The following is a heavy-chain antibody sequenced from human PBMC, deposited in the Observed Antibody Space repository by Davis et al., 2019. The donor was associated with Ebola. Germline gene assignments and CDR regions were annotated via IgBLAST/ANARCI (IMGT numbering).Heavy chain of an antibody. J-gene: IGHJ6*02. CDR3: ARGKIFEVVSVYYYGMDV. CDR1: GGSFSGYY. V-gene: IGHV4-34*01. CDR2: INHSGST. Sequence: SETLSLTCAVYGGSFSGYYWRWIRQPPGKGLEWIGEINHSGSTNYNPSLKSRVTISVDTSKNQFSLKLSSVTAADTAVYYCARGKIFEVVSVYYYGMDVWGQGTTVTVSS. D-gene: IGHD3-3*01.